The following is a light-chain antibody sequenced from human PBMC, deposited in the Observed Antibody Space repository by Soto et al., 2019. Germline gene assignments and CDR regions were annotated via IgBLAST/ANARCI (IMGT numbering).Light chain of an antibody. Sequence: QSVLTQPASVSGSPAQSITISCTGTSSDVGSYNLVSWYQQHPGKAPKLMIYEVSKRPSGVSNRFSGSKSGNTASLTISGLQAEDEADYYCCSYAGSRGVVFGGGTKLTVL. CDR1: SSDVGSYNL. CDR2: EVS. CDR3: CSYAGSRGVV. V-gene: IGLV2-23*02. J-gene: IGLJ2*01.